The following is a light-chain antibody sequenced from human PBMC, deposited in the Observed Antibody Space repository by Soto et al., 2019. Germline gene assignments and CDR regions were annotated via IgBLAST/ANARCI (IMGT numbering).Light chain of an antibody. J-gene: IGLJ2*01. CDR2: LNSDGSH. V-gene: IGLV4-69*01. CDR1: SGHSSYA. Sequence: QLVLTQSPSASASLGASVKLTCTLSSGHSSYAIEWHQQQQEKGPRYLMKLNSDGSHSKGDGIPDRFSGSSSGAERYLTISSLQSEDEADYYCQTWGTGIVVFGGGTKLTVL. CDR3: QTWGTGIVV.